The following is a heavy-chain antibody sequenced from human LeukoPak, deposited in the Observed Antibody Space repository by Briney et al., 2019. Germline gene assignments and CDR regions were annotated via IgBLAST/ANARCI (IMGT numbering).Heavy chain of an antibody. D-gene: IGHD6-6*01. J-gene: IGHJ5*02. CDR3: ARGSSIVTSTIDWFDP. CDR2: INPNSGGT. V-gene: IGHV1-2*02. CDR1: GYTFTGYY. Sequence: ASVKVSCNSSGYTFTGYYMHWVRQAPGQGLEWMGWINPNSGGTHYAQKFQGRVTTTRDTSINTAYMELSRLRSDDTAIYYCARGSSIVTSTIDWFDPWGQGALVAVSS.